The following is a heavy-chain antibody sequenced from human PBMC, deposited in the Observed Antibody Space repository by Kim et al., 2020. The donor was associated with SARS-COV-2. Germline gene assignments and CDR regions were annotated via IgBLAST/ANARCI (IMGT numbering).Heavy chain of an antibody. J-gene: IGHJ4*02. D-gene: IGHD2-2*01. Sequence: VKGRFTISRDNAKNSLYLQMNSLRDEDTAVYYCAFLNIVVVPAAMSERDYWGQGTLVTVSS. V-gene: IGHV3-48*02. CDR3: AFLNIVVVPAAMSERDY.